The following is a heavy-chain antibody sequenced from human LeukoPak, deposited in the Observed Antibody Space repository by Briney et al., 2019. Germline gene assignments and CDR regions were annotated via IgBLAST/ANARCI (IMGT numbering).Heavy chain of an antibody. J-gene: IGHJ4*02. Sequence: SQTLSLMRAVSGGSISSADLYWSWIRQHPGKGLEWIGFIYYSGSAYYNPSLKSRVSISIDTSKNQFSLTLNSVTAADTAVYYCARDSNFFHYWGRGTLVTVSS. CDR1: GGSISSADLY. V-gene: IGHV4-31*11. CDR2: IYYSGSA. CDR3: ARDSNFFHY.